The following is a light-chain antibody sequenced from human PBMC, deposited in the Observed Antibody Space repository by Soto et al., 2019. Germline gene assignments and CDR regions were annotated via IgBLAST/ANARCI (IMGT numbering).Light chain of an antibody. J-gene: IGKJ4*01. Sequence: DIVMTQSPDSLAVSLGERATINCKSSQSILFSSNNKNYLTWYQQNPGQPPKPLIYWASTRESGVPDRFSGSGSGTDFTLTISSLQAEDVAVYYCQQYYSTPVTFGGGTKVEIK. V-gene: IGKV4-1*01. CDR1: QSILFSSNNKNY. CDR2: WAS. CDR3: QQYYSTPVT.